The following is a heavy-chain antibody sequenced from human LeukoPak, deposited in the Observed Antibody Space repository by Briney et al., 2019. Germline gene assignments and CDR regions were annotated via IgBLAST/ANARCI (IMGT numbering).Heavy chain of an antibody. Sequence: GGSLRLSCAASGFIFSSYEMTWVRQAPGKGLEWVSYISSSGTIIYYADSVKGRFTISRDNAKNSLYLQLNSLRADDTAVYYCAKLNMIVVAFDYWGQGTLVTVSS. CDR2: ISSSGTII. V-gene: IGHV3-48*03. D-gene: IGHD3-22*01. CDR1: GFIFSSYE. CDR3: AKLNMIVVAFDY. J-gene: IGHJ4*02.